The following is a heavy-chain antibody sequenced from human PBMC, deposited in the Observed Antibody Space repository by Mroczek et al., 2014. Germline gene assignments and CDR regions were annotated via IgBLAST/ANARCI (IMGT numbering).Heavy chain of an antibody. Sequence: QVQLVESGPGLVKPSETLSLTCTVSGGSISSSSYYWGWIRQPPGKGLEWIGSIYYSGSTYYNPSLKSRVTISVDTSKNQFSLKLSSVTAADTAVYYCARTIXEXIPAAIGCVDYVGPGNPGHRLL. CDR3: ARTIXEXIPAAIGCVDY. J-gene: IGHJ4*02. CDR2: IYYSGST. D-gene: IGHD2-2*01. CDR1: GGSISSSSYY. V-gene: IGHV4-39*01.